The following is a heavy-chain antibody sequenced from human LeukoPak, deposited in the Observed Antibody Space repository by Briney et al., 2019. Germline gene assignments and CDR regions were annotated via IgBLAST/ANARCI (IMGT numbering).Heavy chain of an antibody. CDR1: GGSISSGGYS. CDR2: IYHSGST. V-gene: IGHV4-30-2*01. Sequence: SETLSLTCAVSGGSISSGGYSWSWIRQPPGKGLEWIGYIYHSGSTYYNPSLKSRVTISVDRSKNQFSLKLSSVTAADTAVYYCARGGNWNDMFDPWGQGTLVTVSS. J-gene: IGHJ5*02. CDR3: ARGGNWNDMFDP. D-gene: IGHD1-20*01.